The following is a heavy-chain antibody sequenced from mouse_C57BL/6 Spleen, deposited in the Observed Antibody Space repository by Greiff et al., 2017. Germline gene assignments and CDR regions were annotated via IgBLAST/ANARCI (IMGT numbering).Heavy chain of an antibody. CDR2: ISDGGSYT. CDR3: ARDDGYYWYFDV. D-gene: IGHD2-3*01. Sequence: EVMLVQSGAGLVKPGGSLKLSCAASGFTFSSYAMSWVRQTPEKRLEWVATISDGGSYTYYPDNVKGRFTISRDNAKNNLYLQMSHLKSEDTAMYYCARDDGYYWYFDVWGTGTTVTVSS. V-gene: IGHV5-4*01. CDR1: GFTFSSYA. J-gene: IGHJ1*03.